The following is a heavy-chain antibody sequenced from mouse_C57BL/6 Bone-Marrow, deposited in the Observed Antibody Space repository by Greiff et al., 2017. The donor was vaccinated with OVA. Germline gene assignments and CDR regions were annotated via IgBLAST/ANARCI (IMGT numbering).Heavy chain of an antibody. J-gene: IGHJ1*03. CDR3: TKKGGYYGPWYFEV. Sequence: VMLVESGPGLVQPSQSLSITCTVSGFSLTSYGVHWVRQSPGKGLEWLGGIWRGGSTDYNAAFMSRLSITQDNSKNKVIFKMNRLQADDTAIYYGTKKGGYYGPWYFEVWGTGTTVTVSS. V-gene: IGHV2-5*01. CDR2: IWRGGST. D-gene: IGHD1-2*01. CDR1: GFSLTSYG.